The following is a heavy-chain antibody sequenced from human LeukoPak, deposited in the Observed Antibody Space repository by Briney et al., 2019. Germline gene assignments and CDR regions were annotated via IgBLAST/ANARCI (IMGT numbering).Heavy chain of an antibody. J-gene: IGHJ4*02. CDR2: ISFDGSNK. V-gene: IGHV3-30-3*01. Sequence: GGSLRLSCAASGFTFNKYAMHWVRQAPGKGLEWVSVISFDGSNKYYADSVEGRFTISRDDSKSTLYLQMDSLRPEDTAMYYCARDGPYHDYWGQGTLVTVSS. CDR1: GFTFNKYA. CDR3: ARDGPYHDY. D-gene: IGHD2-2*01.